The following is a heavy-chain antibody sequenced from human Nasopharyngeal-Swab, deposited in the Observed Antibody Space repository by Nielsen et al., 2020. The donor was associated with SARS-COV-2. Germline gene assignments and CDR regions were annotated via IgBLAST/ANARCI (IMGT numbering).Heavy chain of an antibody. J-gene: IGHJ6*02. V-gene: IGHV1-18*04. CDR2: ISAYNGNT. D-gene: IGHD2-2*01. CDR3: AREGVVPAAMYYYYYGMDV. CDR1: GYTFTSYY. Sequence: ASVKVSCKASGYTFTSYYMHWVRQAPGQGLEWMGWISAYNGNTNYAQKLQGRVTMTTDTSTSTAYMELRSLRSDDTAVYYCAREGVVPAAMYYYYYGMDVWGQGTTVTVSS.